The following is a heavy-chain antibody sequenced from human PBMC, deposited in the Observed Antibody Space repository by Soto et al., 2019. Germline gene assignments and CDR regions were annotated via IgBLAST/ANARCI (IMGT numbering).Heavy chain of an antibody. J-gene: IGHJ4*02. CDR2: IMPIIGTA. Sequence: QVQLVQSGAEVKKPGSSVKVSCKASGGTFSSHVFNWGRQAPGQGIECMGGIMPIIGTANYAQTFQARVTIIADESTSPAYMELSSLRSHGTAVYYCAIGLEFRDCNSAQLDDWGQGTLVTVSS. CDR3: AIGLEFRDCNSAQLDD. CDR1: GGTFSSHV. D-gene: IGHD2-21*01. V-gene: IGHV1-69*01.